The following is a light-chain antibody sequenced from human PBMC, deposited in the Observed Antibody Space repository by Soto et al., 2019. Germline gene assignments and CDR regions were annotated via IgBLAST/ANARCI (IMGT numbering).Light chain of an antibody. V-gene: IGLV2-18*02. Sequence: QSALTQPPSVSGSPGQSVTISCTGTSSDVGSYNRVSWYQQPPDTAPKLMIYEVSHRPSGVPDRFSGSKSGNTASLTISGLQAEDEGDYYCSSYTSSSTVIFGGGTKLTV. CDR1: SSDVGSYNR. CDR2: EVS. J-gene: IGLJ2*01. CDR3: SSYTSSSTVI.